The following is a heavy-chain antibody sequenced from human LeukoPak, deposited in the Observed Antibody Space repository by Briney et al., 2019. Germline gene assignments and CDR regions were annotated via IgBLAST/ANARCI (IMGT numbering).Heavy chain of an antibody. CDR1: GFTFSSYG. Sequence: PGGSLRLSCAASGFTFSSYGMSWVRQAPGKGLEWVANIKQDGSEKYYVDSVKGRFTMSRDNARNSLYLQMNSLRVEDTAVYYCARETGIPVAGLNPCYFDYWGQGTLVTVSS. V-gene: IGHV3-7*01. CDR2: IKQDGSEK. CDR3: ARETGIPVAGLNPCYFDY. D-gene: IGHD6-19*01. J-gene: IGHJ4*02.